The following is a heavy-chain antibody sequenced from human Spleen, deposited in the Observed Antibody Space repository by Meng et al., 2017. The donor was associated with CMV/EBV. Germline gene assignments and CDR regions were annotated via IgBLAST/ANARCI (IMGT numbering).Heavy chain of an antibody. CDR3: AKDRGDSSGRDVDY. CDR2: IYSGGST. CDR1: GFTVSSYY. Sequence: GESLKISCAASGFTVSSYYMSWVRQAPGKGLEWVSVIYSGGSTYYADSVKGRFTISRDNSRNTLYLQMNGLRPEDTAIYYCAKDRGDSSGRDVDYWGQGALVTVSS. J-gene: IGHJ4*02. V-gene: IGHV3-66*02. D-gene: IGHD6-19*01.